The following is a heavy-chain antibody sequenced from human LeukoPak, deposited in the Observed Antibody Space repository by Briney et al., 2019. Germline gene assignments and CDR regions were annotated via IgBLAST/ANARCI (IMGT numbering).Heavy chain of an antibody. Sequence: GGSLRLSCAASGFTFSSYAMSWVRQAPGKGLEWVSAISGSGGSTYYADSVKGRFTISRDNSKNTLYLQMNSLRAEDTAVYYCAKDRNPAPYIVVVPAARGWFDPWGQGTLVTVSS. J-gene: IGHJ5*02. D-gene: IGHD2-2*01. V-gene: IGHV3-23*01. CDR2: ISGSGGST. CDR1: GFTFSSYA. CDR3: AKDRNPAPYIVVVPAARGWFDP.